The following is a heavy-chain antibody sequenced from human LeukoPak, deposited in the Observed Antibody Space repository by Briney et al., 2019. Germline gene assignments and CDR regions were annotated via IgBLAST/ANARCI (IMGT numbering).Heavy chain of an antibody. CDR1: GYTFTNYG. CDR3: ARDRGDYYFDY. Sequence: ASVKVSCKASGYTFTNYGITWVRQAPGQGLEWMGWIVRNNGNTKFAQKLQGRVTMTTDTSTTTAYMELRSLRSDDTAVYFCARDRGDYYFDYWGQGTLVSVSS. CDR2: IVRNNGNT. V-gene: IGHV1-18*01. D-gene: IGHD6-25*01. J-gene: IGHJ4*02.